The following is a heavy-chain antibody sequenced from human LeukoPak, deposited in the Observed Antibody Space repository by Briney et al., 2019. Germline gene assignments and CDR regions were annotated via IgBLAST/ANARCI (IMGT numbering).Heavy chain of an antibody. V-gene: IGHV1-3*01. CDR2: INAGNGNT. J-gene: IGHJ4*02. CDR3: ARTITMIVPGLAY. Sequence: GASVKVSCKASGYTFTSYAMHWVRQAPGQRLEWMGWINAGNGNTNYSQKFQGRVTITRDTSASTAYMELSSLRSEDTAVYYCARTITMIVPGLAYWGQGTLVTVSS. D-gene: IGHD3-22*01. CDR1: GYTFTSYA.